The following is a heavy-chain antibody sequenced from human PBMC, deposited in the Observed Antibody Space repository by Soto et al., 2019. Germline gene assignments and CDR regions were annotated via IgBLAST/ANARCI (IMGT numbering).Heavy chain of an antibody. Sequence: SVKVSCKASGGTFSSYAISWVRQAPGQGLEWMGGIIPIFGTANYAQKVQGRITMTRDTSRSTVYMELSSLRSDDTAIYYCARSSGGNFGIIIEGSNWFDPWGQGTLVTVSS. CDR1: GGTFSSYA. V-gene: IGHV1-69*05. CDR3: ARSSGGNFGIIIEGSNWFDP. J-gene: IGHJ5*02. D-gene: IGHD3-3*01. CDR2: IIPIFGTA.